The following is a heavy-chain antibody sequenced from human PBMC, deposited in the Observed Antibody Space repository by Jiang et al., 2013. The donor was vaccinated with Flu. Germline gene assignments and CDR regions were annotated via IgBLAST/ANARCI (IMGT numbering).Heavy chain of an antibody. CDR3: ARVLSYYDSSGYYLHDAFDI. CDR2: INPNSGGT. V-gene: IGHV1-2*06. J-gene: IGHJ3*02. D-gene: IGHD3-22*01. Sequence: SGAEVKKPGASVKVSCKASGYTFTGYYMHWVRQAPGQGLEWMGRINPNSGGTNYAQKFQGRVTMTRDTSISTAYMELSRLRSDDTAVYYCARVLSYYDSSGYYLHDAFDIWGQGTMVTVSS. CDR1: GYTFTGYY.